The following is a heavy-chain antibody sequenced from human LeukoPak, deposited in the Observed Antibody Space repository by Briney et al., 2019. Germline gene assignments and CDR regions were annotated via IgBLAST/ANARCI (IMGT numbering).Heavy chain of an antibody. CDR2: FDPEDGET. J-gene: IGHJ4*02. V-gene: IGHV1-24*01. CDR1: GYTLTELS. D-gene: IGHD2-8*01. CDR3: ATGVLMVPSFDY. Sequence: ASVKVSCKVSGYTLTELSMHWVRQAPGKGLEWMGGFDPEDGETIYAQKFQGRVTMTEDTSTDTAYMELSSPRSEDTAVYYCATGVLMVPSFDYWGQGTLVTVSS.